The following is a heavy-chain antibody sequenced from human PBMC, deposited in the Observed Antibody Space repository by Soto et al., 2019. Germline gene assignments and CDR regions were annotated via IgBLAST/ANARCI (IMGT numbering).Heavy chain of an antibody. J-gene: IGHJ4*02. V-gene: IGHV3-30-3*01. CDR1: GFTFSSYA. Sequence: QVQLVESGGGVVQPGRSLRLSCAASGFTFSSYAMHWVRQAPGKGLEWVAVISYDGSNKYYADSVKGRFTISRDNSKNTLYLQMNSLRAEDTAVYYCARDFYDFWCGYSYYFDYWGQGTLVTVSS. D-gene: IGHD3-3*01. CDR3: ARDFYDFWCGYSYYFDY. CDR2: ISYDGSNK.